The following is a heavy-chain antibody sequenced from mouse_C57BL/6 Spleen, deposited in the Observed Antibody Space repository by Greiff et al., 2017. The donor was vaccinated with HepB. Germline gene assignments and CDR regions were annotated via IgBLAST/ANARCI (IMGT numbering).Heavy chain of an antibody. J-gene: IGHJ2*01. V-gene: IGHV1S81*02. CDR3: ARIKKIVATYIDY. CDR2: TNPTNGRT. Sequence: QVQLQQPGAELVKAGASVKMSCKASGYTFTSYWMHWVKQRLGQGLEWFAETNPTNGRTYYNEKFKSKATLTVDKSSSTAYMLLSGPTFEDSAVYYCARIKKIVATYIDYWGQGTTLTVPS. D-gene: IGHD1-1*01. CDR1: GYTFTSYW.